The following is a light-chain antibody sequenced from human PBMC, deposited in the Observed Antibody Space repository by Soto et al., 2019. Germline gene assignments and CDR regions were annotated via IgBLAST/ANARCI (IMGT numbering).Light chain of an antibody. V-gene: IGKV1-5*03. CDR1: QSISIW. CDR3: QHYNDYSWT. Sequence: DIHMTQSPSTLSASVADRVTITCRASQSISIWLAWYQQKPGRAPNLLIYGTSSLESGVPSRFSGSGSGTEFTLTISSLQPDDFATYYCQHYNDYSWTFGQGTKVEIK. J-gene: IGKJ1*01. CDR2: GTS.